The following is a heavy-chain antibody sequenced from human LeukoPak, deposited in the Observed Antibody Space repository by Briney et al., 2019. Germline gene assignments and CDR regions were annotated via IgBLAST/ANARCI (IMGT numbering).Heavy chain of an antibody. J-gene: IGHJ4*02. CDR3: AKECDYSPGHKFDL. Sequence: GGSLRLSCAASGFTFNNYLMSWVRQAPGKGLEWVSVLFTGGGRTLYADSVKGRFTISGDTSKTTLYLQMNGLRAEDTAVYYCAKECDYSPGHKFDLWGQGTLVTVSS. CDR1: GFTFNNYL. V-gene: IGHV3-23*01. D-gene: IGHD3-10*01. CDR2: LFTGGGRT.